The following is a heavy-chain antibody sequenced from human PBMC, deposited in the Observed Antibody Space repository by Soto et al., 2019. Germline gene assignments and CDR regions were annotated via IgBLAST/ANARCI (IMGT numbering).Heavy chain of an antibody. CDR1: GYTFTSYD. Sequence: QVQLVQSGAEVKKPGASVKVSCKASGYTFTSYDINWVRQAPGQGLEWMGWMNPNSGNTGYAQKFQGKVTMTRNTAISTAYMERSSLRAGDTAVYYCAREYNWSQRFDPWGQGTLVTVSS. J-gene: IGHJ5*02. CDR3: AREYNWSQRFDP. V-gene: IGHV1-8*01. CDR2: MNPNSGNT. D-gene: IGHD1-20*01.